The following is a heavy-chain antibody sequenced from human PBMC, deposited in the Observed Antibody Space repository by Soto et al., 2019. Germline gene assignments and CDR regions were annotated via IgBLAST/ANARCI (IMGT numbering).Heavy chain of an antibody. Sequence: SVKVSCKASGGTFSSYAISWVRQAPGQGLEWMGGIIPIFGTANYAQKFQGRVTITADESTSTAYMELSSLRSEDTAAYYCARQKPKGIAFDIWGQGTMVTVSS. J-gene: IGHJ3*02. D-gene: IGHD3-10*01. V-gene: IGHV1-69*13. CDR1: GGTFSSYA. CDR3: ARQKPKGIAFDI. CDR2: IIPIFGTA.